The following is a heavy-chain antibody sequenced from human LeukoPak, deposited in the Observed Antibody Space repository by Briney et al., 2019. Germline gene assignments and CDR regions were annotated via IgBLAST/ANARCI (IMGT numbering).Heavy chain of an antibody. D-gene: IGHD3-22*01. CDR2: VSGSGATT. J-gene: IGHJ4*02. CDR1: GLAFRDYA. CDR3: ATDYYDRTGEYTVDY. V-gene: IGHV3-23*01. Sequence: GGSLRLSCAASGLAFRDYAMSWVRQAPGKGLEWVSVVSGSGATTHYTDSVKGRFTTSRDNYKNTVSLQMISLRAEDTAVYYCATDYYDRTGEYTVDYWGQGIQVTVSS.